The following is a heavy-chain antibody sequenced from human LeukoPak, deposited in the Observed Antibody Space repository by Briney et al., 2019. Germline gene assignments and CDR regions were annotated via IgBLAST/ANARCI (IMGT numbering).Heavy chain of an antibody. CDR1: GFTFSSYG. CDR3: ARDTVLRYFDWLPPGGYYYYYMDV. J-gene: IGHJ6*03. V-gene: IGHV3-30*02. CDR2: IRYDGSNK. D-gene: IGHD3-9*01. Sequence: GGSLRLSCAASGFTFSSYGMHWVRQAPGKGLEWVAFIRYDGSNKYYADSVKGRFTISRDNSKNTLYLQMNSLRAEDTAVYYCARDTVLRYFDWLPPGGYYYYYMDVWGKGTTVTVSS.